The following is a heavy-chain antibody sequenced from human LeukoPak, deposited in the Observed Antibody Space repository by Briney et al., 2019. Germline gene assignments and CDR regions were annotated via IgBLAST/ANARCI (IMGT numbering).Heavy chain of an antibody. D-gene: IGHD6-13*01. CDR1: GYTFTSYD. V-gene: IGHV1-8*01. CDR3: ARNRHIAAAGIGY. CDR2: MNPNSGNT. Sequence: EASVKVSCKASGYTFTSYDINWVRQAPGQGLEWMGWMNPNSGNTGYAQKFQGRVTMTRNTSISTAYMELSSLRSEDTAVYYCARNRHIAAAGIGYWGQGTLVTVSS. J-gene: IGHJ4*02.